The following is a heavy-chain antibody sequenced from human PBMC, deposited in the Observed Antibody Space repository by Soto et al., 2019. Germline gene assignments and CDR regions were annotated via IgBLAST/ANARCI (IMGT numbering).Heavy chain of an antibody. CDR2: ISGSGGST. V-gene: IGHV3-23*01. CDR3: AKDRGDIVVVPAAISAFDI. Sequence: PGGSLRLSCAASGFKFSNYAMSWVRQAPGKGLEWVSAISGSGGSTYYADSVKGRFTISRDNSKNTLYLQMNSLRAEDTAVYYCAKDRGDIVVVPAAISAFDIWGQGTMVTVSS. J-gene: IGHJ3*02. D-gene: IGHD2-2*02. CDR1: GFKFSNYA.